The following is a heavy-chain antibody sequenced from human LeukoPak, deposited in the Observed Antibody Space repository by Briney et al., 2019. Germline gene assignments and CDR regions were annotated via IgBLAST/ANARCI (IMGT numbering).Heavy chain of an antibody. D-gene: IGHD2-15*01. J-gene: IGHJ4*02. CDR1: GFTFSSYE. Sequence: GGSLRLSCAASGFTFSSYEMNWVRQAPGKGLEWVSYISSSGSTIYYADSVKGRFTISRDNAKNSLYLQMNSLRAEDTAVYYCANLYCSGGSCYSGYFDYWGQGTLVTVSS. V-gene: IGHV3-48*03. CDR2: ISSSGSTI. CDR3: ANLYCSGGSCYSGYFDY.